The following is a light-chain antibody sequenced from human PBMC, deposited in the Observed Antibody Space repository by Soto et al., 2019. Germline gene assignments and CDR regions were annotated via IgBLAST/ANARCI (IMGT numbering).Light chain of an antibody. CDR2: GAS. V-gene: IGKV3-15*01. CDR1: QSVSSD. CDR3: QQYNNWPWT. J-gene: IGKJ1*01. Sequence: EKVMTQSPATLSVSPGEGATLSCRASQSVSSDLAWYQQKPGQAPRLLIYGASTRATGIPARFSGSGSGTEFTLIISSLQSEDFAVYFCQQYNNWPWTFGQGTKVEIK.